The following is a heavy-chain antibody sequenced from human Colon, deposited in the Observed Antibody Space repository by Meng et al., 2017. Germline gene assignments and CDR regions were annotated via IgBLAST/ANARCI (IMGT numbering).Heavy chain of an antibody. CDR2: IKGDGSYT. J-gene: IGHJ4*01. D-gene: IGHD3-3*02. Sequence: GESLKISCAASGFTFSSYWMHWVRQGPGKGLVCVSRIKGDGSYTNYAGSVKGRFTISRDNAKNTLFLQMNSLTAEDTAVYYCTRHFDAATNCWGQGTLVTGYS. V-gene: IGHV3-74*01. CDR3: TRHFDAATNC. CDR1: GFTFSSYW.